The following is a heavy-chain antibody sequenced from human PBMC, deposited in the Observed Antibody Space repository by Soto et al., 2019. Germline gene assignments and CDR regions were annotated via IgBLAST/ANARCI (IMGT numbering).Heavy chain of an antibody. V-gene: IGHV3-23*01. CDR2: ISGSGGST. Sequence: PGGSLRLSCAASGFTFSSYAMSWVRQAPGKGLEWVSAISGSGGSTYYADSVKGRFTISRDNSKNTLYLQMNSLRAEDTAVYYCAKDLLVVPAANWFDPWGQGTLVTVSS. CDR1: GFTFSSYA. J-gene: IGHJ5*02. CDR3: AKDLLVVPAANWFDP. D-gene: IGHD2-2*01.